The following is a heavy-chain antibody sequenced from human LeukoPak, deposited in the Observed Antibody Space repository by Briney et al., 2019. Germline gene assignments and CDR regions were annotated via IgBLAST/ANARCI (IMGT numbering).Heavy chain of an antibody. J-gene: IGHJ6*04. CDR2: FDPEDGET. V-gene: IGHV1-24*01. D-gene: IGHD2-2*01. CDR3: APSIVVVPAATIMYSYGRDV. CDR1: GYTLTELS. Sequence: ASVKVSCKVSGYTLTELSMHWVRQAPGKGLEWMGGFDPEDGETIYAQKFQGRVTMTEDASTDTAYMELSSLRSEDTAVYYCAPSIVVVPAATIMYSYGRDVWGKGTTVTVSS.